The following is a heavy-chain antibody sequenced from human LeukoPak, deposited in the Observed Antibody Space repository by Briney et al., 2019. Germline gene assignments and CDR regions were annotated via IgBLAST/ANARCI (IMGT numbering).Heavy chain of an antibody. V-gene: IGHV3-53*01. CDR3: ARDPHCTNGVCEGNAFDI. J-gene: IGHJ3*02. CDR1: GFTVSSNY. CDR2: IYSGGST. Sequence: PGGSLRLSCAASGFTVSSNYMSWVRQAPGKGLEWVSVIYSGGSTYYADSVKGRFTISRDNSKNTLYLQMNSLRAEDTAVYYCARDPHCTNGVCEGNAFDIWGQGTMVTVSS. D-gene: IGHD2-8*01.